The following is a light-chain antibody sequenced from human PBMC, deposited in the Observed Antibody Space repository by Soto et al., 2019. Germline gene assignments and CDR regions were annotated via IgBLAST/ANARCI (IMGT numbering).Light chain of an antibody. CDR2: GAS. CDR3: QHYNNGST. V-gene: IGKV3-15*01. Sequence: EIVMTQSPATLSVSPGERATLSCWASQSVSSNLAWYQQKPGQPPRLLIYGASTRATGIPARFSGSGSGTEFTLPISRVLSEVCSDYDGQHYNNGSTVGQGTGVEIK. J-gene: IGKJ5*01. CDR1: QSVSSN.